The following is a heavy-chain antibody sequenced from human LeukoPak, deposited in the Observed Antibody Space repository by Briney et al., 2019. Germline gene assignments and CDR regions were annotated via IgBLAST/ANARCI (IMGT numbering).Heavy chain of an antibody. V-gene: IGHV3-23*01. CDR1: GLTFRNYA. D-gene: IGHD2-15*01. CDR2: ISGDGTET. Sequence: GGSLRLSCAASGLTFRNYAMTWVRQAPGKGLEWVSTISGDGTETFFADSVKGRFTISRDNSKSTVSLQMNSLRVEDMAVYYCAKGGHYSFFDYWGQGTLVTVSS. CDR3: AKGGHYSFFDY. J-gene: IGHJ4*02.